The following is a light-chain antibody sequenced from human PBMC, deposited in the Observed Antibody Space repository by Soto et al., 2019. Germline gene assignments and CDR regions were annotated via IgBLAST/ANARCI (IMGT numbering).Light chain of an antibody. J-gene: IGKJ4*01. V-gene: IGKV3-20*01. CDR3: QQFGSAVT. Sequence: EIVLTQSPGTLSLSPGERASLSCRASQSVTSSHLAWYQQKPGQAPRLLIYGASGRATGIPDRFSGSGSGTDFTLTISRLEPEDFAVYYCQQFGSAVTFGRGTKVEIK. CDR2: GAS. CDR1: QSVTSSH.